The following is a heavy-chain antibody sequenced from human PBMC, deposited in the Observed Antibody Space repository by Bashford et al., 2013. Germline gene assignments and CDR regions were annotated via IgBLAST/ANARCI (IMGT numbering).Heavy chain of an antibody. V-gene: IGHV1-8*03. J-gene: IGHJ6*02. CDR2: VNPKSGNT. CDR3: VRAQGDIVVVPAAVDGRYYYYGMDV. Sequence: ASVKVSCKASGYNFTSFDINWVRQAAGQGLEWMGWVNPKSGNTGFAQNFRNRVSFSINTSMTTAYMEMTRLTSDDTGVYFCVRAQGDIVVVPAAVDGRYYYYGMDVWGQGTTVTVSS. D-gene: IGHD2-2*01. CDR1: GYNFTSFD.